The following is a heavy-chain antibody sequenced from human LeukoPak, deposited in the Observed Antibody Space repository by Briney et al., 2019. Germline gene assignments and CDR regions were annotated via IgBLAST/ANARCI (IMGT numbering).Heavy chain of an antibody. CDR1: GGSISSYY. D-gene: IGHD1-7*01. J-gene: IGHJ5*02. CDR3: AREVGSGWNYIRSNNNWFDP. Sequence: SETLSLTCTVSGGSISSYYWSWIRQPAGKGLEWIGRIYTSGSTNYNPSLKSRVTMSVDTSKNQFSLKLSSVTAADTAVYYCAREVGSGWNYIRSNNNWFDPWGQGTLVTVSS. V-gene: IGHV4-4*07. CDR2: IYTSGST.